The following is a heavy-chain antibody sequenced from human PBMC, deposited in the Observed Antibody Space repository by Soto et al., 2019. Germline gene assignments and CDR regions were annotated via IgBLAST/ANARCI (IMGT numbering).Heavy chain of an antibody. CDR1: GDSINNAAYY. V-gene: IGHV4-31*03. CDR2: IYYSGIT. Sequence: QVQLQESGPGLVKPSQTLSLTCTVSGDSINNAAYYWSWIRQHPARGLECIGYIYYSGITYYSPSFKSRLSMSVDTSENQFSLKLTSVTAADTAVYYCARFSAELSFLNWGQGTPVTVSS. CDR3: ARFSAELSFLN. D-gene: IGHD3-16*02. J-gene: IGHJ1*01.